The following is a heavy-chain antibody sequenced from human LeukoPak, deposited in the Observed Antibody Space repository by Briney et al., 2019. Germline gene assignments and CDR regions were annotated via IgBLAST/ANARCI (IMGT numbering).Heavy chain of an antibody. D-gene: IGHD1-20*01. V-gene: IGHV4-34*01. Sequence: SETLSLTRAVYSGSFSGYYWSWIRQPPGKGLEWIGEINHSGSTNYNPSLKSRVTISVDTSKNQFSLKLSSVTAADTAVYYCARGLDNWNVYIFDYWGLGTLVTVSS. CDR2: INHSGST. J-gene: IGHJ4*02. CDR3: ARGLDNWNVYIFDY. CDR1: SGSFSGYY.